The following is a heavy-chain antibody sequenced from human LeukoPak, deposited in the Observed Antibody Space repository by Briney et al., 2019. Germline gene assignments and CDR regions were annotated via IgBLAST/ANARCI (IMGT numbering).Heavy chain of an antibody. V-gene: IGHV4-59*01. Sequence: SETLSLTCTVSGGSISSYYWSWIRQLPGKGLEWIGYIYYSGSTNYNPSLKSRVTISVDTSKNQFSLKLSSVTAADTAVYYCARGQVAVVTAYYFDYWGQGTLVTVSS. J-gene: IGHJ4*02. D-gene: IGHD2-21*01. CDR2: IYYSGST. CDR3: ARGQVAVVTAYYFDY. CDR1: GGSISSYY.